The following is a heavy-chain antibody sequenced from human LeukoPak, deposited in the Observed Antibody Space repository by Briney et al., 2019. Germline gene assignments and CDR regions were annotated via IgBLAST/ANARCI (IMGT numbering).Heavy chain of an antibody. D-gene: IGHD3-10*01. CDR2: IYPGDSDT. J-gene: IGHJ3*02. CDR1: GYSFTSYW. CDR3: ARPAYYGSGSTGRGDAFDI. V-gene: IGHV5-51*01. Sequence: GESLKISCKGSGYSFTSYWIGWVRQMPGKGLEWMGIIYPGDSDTRYSPSFQGQVTISADKSISTAYLQWSSLKASDTAMYYCARPAYYGSGSTGRGDAFDIWGQGTMVTVSS.